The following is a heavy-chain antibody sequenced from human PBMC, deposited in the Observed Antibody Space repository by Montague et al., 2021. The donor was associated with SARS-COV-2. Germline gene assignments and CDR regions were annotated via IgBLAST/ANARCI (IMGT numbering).Heavy chain of an antibody. CDR3: VNENWNNGQGFDP. CDR2: IYYTRST. Sequence: TLSLTCTVSGGSISSGDYYWTWIRQHPGKGLEWIGHIYYTRSTYYNPSLKSRVTISLDTSKNQFSLKLSSVTAADTAVYFCVNENWNNGQGFDPWGQGTLVTVSS. CDR1: GGSISSGDYY. J-gene: IGHJ5*02. D-gene: IGHD1/OR15-1a*01. V-gene: IGHV4-31*03.